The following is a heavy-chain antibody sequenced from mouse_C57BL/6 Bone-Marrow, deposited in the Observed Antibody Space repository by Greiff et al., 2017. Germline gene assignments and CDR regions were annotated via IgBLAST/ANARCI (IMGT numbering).Heavy chain of an antibody. Sequence: QVQLQQPGAELVKPGASVKMSCKASGYTFTSYWITWVKQRPGQGLEWIGDIYPGSGSTNYNEKFKSKATLTVDTSSSTAYMQLSSLTSEDSAVXYCARGLLRDGYFDVWGTGTTVTVSS. J-gene: IGHJ1*03. CDR2: IYPGSGST. V-gene: IGHV1-55*01. CDR1: GYTFTSYW. D-gene: IGHD1-1*01. CDR3: ARGLLRDGYFDV.